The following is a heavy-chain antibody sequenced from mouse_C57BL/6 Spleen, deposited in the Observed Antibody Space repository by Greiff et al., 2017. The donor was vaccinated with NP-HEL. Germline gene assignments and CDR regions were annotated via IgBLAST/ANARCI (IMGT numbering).Heavy chain of an antibody. CDR3: ARHEGGYYGREAPFDY. CDR2: FYPGSGSI. CDR1: GYTFTEYT. Sequence: QVHVKQSGAELVKPGASVKLSCKASGYTFTEYTIHWVKQRSGQGLEWIGWFYPGSGSIKYNEKFKDKATLTADKSSSTVYMELSRLTSEDSAVYFCARHEGGYYGREAPFDYWGQGTTLTVSS. V-gene: IGHV1-62-2*01. D-gene: IGHD1-1*01. J-gene: IGHJ2*01.